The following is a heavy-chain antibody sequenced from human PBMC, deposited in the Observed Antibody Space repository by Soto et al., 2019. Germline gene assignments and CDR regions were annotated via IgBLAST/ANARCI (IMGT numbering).Heavy chain of an antibody. J-gene: IGHJ4*02. CDR2: ISSSSSDT. CDR1: GFPFSDYY. CDR3: ARRRPTGYYNY. V-gene: IGHV3-11*05. Sequence: QVQLVESGGDLVKPGGSLRLSCAASGFPFSDYYMSWIRQAPGKGLEWVSSISSSSSDTNYAQSVKDRFTISRDNAKNSLHLQMNSLRAEDTAVYYCARRRPTGYYNYWGQGTLVTVSA. D-gene: IGHD3-9*01.